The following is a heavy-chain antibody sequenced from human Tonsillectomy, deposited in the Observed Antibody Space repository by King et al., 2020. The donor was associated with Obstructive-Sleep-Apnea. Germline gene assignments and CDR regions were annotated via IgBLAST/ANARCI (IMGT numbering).Heavy chain of an antibody. CDR1: GFTFSNYW. Sequence: QLVQSGGGLVQPGESLRLSCAASGFTFSNYWMTWVRQAPGKGLEWGANIKQDGSEKYYVDSVKGRFTISRDNAKKSLYLQMNSLRAEDTAVYYCGSGGHYDYWGQGTLVTVSS. CDR3: GSGGHYDY. V-gene: IGHV3-7*01. CDR2: IKQDGSEK. D-gene: IGHD3-22*01. J-gene: IGHJ4*02.